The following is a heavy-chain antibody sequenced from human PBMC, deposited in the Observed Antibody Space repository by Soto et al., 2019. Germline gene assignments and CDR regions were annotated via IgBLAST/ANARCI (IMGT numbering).Heavy chain of an antibody. V-gene: IGHV1-69*12. Sequence: QVQLVQSGAEVKKPGSSVKVSCKASGGTFSSYAISWVRQAPGQGLEWMGGIIPIFGTANYAQKFQGRVTITADESTSTAYMELSSLRSEDTAVYYCARELRGSSGWYAADDAFDFWGQGTMVTVSS. CDR3: ARELRGSSGWYAADDAFDF. D-gene: IGHD6-19*01. CDR2: IIPIFGTA. CDR1: GGTFSSYA. J-gene: IGHJ3*01.